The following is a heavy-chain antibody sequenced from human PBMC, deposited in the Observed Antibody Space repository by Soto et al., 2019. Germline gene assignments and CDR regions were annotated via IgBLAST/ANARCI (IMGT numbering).Heavy chain of an antibody. V-gene: IGHV1-3*01. J-gene: IGHJ4*02. CDR2: INAGNGNT. CDR1: GYTFTSYA. D-gene: IGHD6-13*01. CDR3: ARGHSSSWYGYFDY. Sequence: ASVKVSCKASGYTFTSYAMHWVRQAPGQRLEWMGWINAGNGNTKYSQKFQGRVTIARDTSASTAYMELSSLRSEDTAVYYCARGHSSSWYGYFDYWGQGTLVTVSS.